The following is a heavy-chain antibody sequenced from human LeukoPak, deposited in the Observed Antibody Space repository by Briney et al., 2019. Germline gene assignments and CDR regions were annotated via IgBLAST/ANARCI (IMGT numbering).Heavy chain of an antibody. CDR3: ASDPVGYCSSTSCYPSAFDI. CDR2: INTNTGNP. D-gene: IGHD2-2*01. Sequence: ASVKVSCKASGYTLTNYAMNWVRQAPGQGLEWMGWINTNTGNPTYAQDFTGRFVFSLDTSVSTAYLQISSLKADDTAVYYCASDPVGYCSSTSCYPSAFDIWGQGTMVTVSS. V-gene: IGHV7-4-1*02. CDR1: GYTLTNYA. J-gene: IGHJ3*02.